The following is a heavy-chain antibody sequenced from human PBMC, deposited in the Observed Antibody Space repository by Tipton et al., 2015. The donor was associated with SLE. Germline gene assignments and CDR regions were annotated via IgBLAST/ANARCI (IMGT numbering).Heavy chain of an antibody. D-gene: IGHD6-13*01. CDR1: GGSISSYY. J-gene: IGHJ4*02. CDR3: ARGGGDSSSCQDFDR. Sequence: TLSLTCTVSGGSISSYYRSWIRQPPGKGLEWVGCMRRGGRTDYNPSLKSRLAMAVDTSKNQLSLDLHSVNDADTAVYYCARGGGDSSSCQDFDRWGQGTLVTVSS. CDR2: MRRGGRT. V-gene: IGHV4-59*01.